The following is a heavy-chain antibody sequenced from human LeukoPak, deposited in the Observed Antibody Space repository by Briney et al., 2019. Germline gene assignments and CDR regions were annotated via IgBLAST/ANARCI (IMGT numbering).Heavy chain of an antibody. V-gene: IGHV3-53*01. CDR1: GFTVSSNY. D-gene: IGHD4-23*01. Sequence: GGSLRLSCAASGFTVSSNYMSWVRQAPGKGLEWVSVIYSGGSTYYADSVKGRFTISRDNSKNTLYLQMNSLRAEDTAVYYCAKDLTPYGGKTFDYWGQGTLVTVSS. CDR3: AKDLTPYGGKTFDY. CDR2: IYSGGST. J-gene: IGHJ4*02.